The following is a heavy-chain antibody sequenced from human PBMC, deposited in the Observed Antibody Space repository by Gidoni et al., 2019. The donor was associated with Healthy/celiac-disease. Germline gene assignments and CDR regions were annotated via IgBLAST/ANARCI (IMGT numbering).Heavy chain of an antibody. CDR1: GVSISSYY. V-gene: IGHV4-59*01. J-gene: IGHJ3*02. CDR3: AREGAYYDSSGYSIRAFDI. CDR2: IYYSGST. D-gene: IGHD3-22*01. Sequence: QVQLQESGPGLVKPSETLSLTCTVSGVSISSYYWSWIRQPPVKGLEWIGYIYYSGSTNYNPSLKSRVTISVDTSKNQFSRKLSSVTAADTAVYYCAREGAYYDSSGYSIRAFDIWGQGTMVTVSS.